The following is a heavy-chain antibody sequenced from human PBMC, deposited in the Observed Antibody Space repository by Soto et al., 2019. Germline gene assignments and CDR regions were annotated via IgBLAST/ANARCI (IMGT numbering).Heavy chain of an antibody. CDR3: ARAVVAGDGGFFDY. Sequence: SVKVSCKASGGTFSSYAISWVRQAPGQGLEWMGGIIPIFGTANYAQKFQGRVTITADESKSTAYMELSSLRSEDTAVYYCARAVVAGDGGFFDYWGQGTLVTVSS. CDR2: IIPIFGTA. V-gene: IGHV1-69*13. D-gene: IGHD2-15*01. J-gene: IGHJ4*02. CDR1: GGTFSSYA.